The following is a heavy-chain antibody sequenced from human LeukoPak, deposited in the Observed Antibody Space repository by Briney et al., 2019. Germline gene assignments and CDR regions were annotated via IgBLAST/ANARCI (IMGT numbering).Heavy chain of an antibody. Sequence: PSETLSLTFAVSGGSISSSNWWSWVRQPPGKGLEWIGEIYHSGSTNYNPSLKSRVTISVDRSKNQFSLKLSSVTAADTAVYYCARDSTRRRGYSYGSFDYWGQGTLVTVSS. CDR3: ARDSTRRRGYSYGSFDY. CDR2: IYHSGST. V-gene: IGHV4-4*02. J-gene: IGHJ4*02. CDR1: GGSISSSNW. D-gene: IGHD5-18*01.